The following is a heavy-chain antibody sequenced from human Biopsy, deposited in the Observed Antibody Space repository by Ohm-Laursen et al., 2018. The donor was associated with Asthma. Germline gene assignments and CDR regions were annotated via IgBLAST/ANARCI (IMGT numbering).Heavy chain of an antibody. CDR3: ARAGQCSSTSCYNPGWFDP. CDR1: GGSFSGYY. D-gene: IGHD2-2*01. Sequence: SDTLSLTYPVYGGSFSGYYWSWIRQPPGKGLEWIGEINHSGSTNYNPSLKSRVTISVDTSKNQFSLKLSSVTAADTAVYYCARAGQCSSTSCYNPGWFDPWGQGTLVTVSS. J-gene: IGHJ5*02. V-gene: IGHV4-34*01. CDR2: INHSGST.